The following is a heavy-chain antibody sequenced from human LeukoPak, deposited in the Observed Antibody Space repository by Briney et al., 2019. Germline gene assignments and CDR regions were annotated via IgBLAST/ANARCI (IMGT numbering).Heavy chain of an antibody. CDR2: ISGSGGST. D-gene: IGHD2-8*01. CDR1: GFTFSSYA. CDR3: ARGNGGPLDY. V-gene: IGHV3-23*01. Sequence: GGTLRLSCAASGFTFSSYAMSWVRQAPGKGLEWVSAISGSGGSTYYADSVKGRFTISRVNAKNSLYLEMNSLRAEDTAVYYCARGNGGPLDYWGQETLVTVSS. J-gene: IGHJ4*02.